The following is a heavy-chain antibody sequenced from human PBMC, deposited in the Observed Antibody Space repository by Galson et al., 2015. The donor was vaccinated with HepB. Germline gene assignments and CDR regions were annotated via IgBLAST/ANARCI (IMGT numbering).Heavy chain of an antibody. J-gene: IGHJ4*02. D-gene: IGHD2-8*01. CDR2: ISSSGSTI. CDR3: ASGRHCTNGGCYGAFDY. V-gene: IGHV3-48*03. Sequence: SLRLSCAASGFTFSNYEINWVRQAPGKGLEWVSYISSSGSTIYYADSVKGRFTSSRDNAKNSLFLQMNSLRAEDTAVYYCASGRHCTNGGCYGAFDYWGQGTLVTVSS. CDR1: GFTFSNYE.